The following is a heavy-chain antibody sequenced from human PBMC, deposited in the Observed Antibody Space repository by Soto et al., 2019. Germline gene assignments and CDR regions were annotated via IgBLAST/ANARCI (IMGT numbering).Heavy chain of an antibody. Sequence: GSLRLSCAASGFTFSSYSMNWVRQAPGKGPEWISYIGPSHNDIGYAASVKGRFTISRDNAKDSLYLQMNSLRAEDTAVYYCARDPSIVLVPAATYYYYYYGMDVWGQGTTVTVSS. J-gene: IGHJ6*02. CDR2: IGPSHNDI. D-gene: IGHD2-2*01. CDR1: GFTFSSYS. V-gene: IGHV3-21*05. CDR3: ARDPSIVLVPAATYYYYYYGMDV.